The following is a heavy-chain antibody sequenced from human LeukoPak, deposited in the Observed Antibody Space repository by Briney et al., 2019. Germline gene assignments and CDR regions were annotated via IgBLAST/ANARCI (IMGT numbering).Heavy chain of an antibody. CDR3: ATYGSGSGTFFDS. V-gene: IGHV3-48*04. CDR2: ISSSGSTI. D-gene: IGHD3-10*01. CDR1: GFTFSSYS. Sequence: GGSLRLSCAASGFTFSSYSMNWIRQAPGKGLEWVSYISSSGSTIYYADSVKGRFTISRDNAKNSLYLQMNSLRAEDTALYYCATYGSGSGTFFDSWGQGTLVTVSS. J-gene: IGHJ4*01.